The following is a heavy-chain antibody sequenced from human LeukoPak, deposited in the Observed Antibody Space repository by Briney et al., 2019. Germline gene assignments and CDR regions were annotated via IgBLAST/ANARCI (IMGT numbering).Heavy chain of an antibody. CDR1: GYSISSGYN. J-gene: IGHJ4*02. CDR2: IYHSGNT. CDR3: ARALTTLEDY. Sequence: SETLSLTCTVSGYSISSGYNWGWIRQPPGKGLEWIGNIYHSGNTYYNPSLKSRVIISVDTSKNHFSLKLSSVTAADTAVYYCARALTTLEDYWGQGTLVTVSS. D-gene: IGHD4-23*01. V-gene: IGHV4-38-2*02.